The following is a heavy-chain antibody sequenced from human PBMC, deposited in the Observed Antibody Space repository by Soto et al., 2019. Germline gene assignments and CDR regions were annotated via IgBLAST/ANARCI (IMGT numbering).Heavy chain of an antibody. V-gene: IGHV3-48*01. CDR2: ISSSSNTI. D-gene: IGHD4-17*01. CDR1: GFTFSSYS. CDR3: SRRTTGNAFDI. J-gene: IGHJ3*02. Sequence: EVQLVESGGGLVQPGGSLRLSCAASGFTFSSYSMNWVRQAPGKGLEWVSYISSSSNTIYYADSVKGRFTIYRDNAKNSLLLQMNSLRAEDTAVYYCSRRTTGNAFDIWGQGTMVTVSS.